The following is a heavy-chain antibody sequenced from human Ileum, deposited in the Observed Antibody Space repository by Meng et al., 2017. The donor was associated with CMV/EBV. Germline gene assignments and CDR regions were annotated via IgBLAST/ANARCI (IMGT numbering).Heavy chain of an antibody. V-gene: IGHV1-8*01. D-gene: IGHD2-2*02. CDR1: GYTFISYD. CDR3: ARALKCNSTTCYTKYYCGMDV. J-gene: IGHJ6*02. Sequence: ASVKVSCKASGYTFISYDVNWVRQAPGQGLEWMGWMNPNSGNTGSAQKFQGRVTMTRNTSISTAYMELSSLRSDDTAVYYCARALKCNSTTCYTKYYCGMDVWGQGTTVTVSS. CDR2: MNPNSGNT.